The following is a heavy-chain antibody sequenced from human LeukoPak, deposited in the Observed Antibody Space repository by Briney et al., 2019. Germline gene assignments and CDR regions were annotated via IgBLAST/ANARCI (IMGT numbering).Heavy chain of an antibody. CDR1: GGSISSCY. J-gene: IGHJ4*02. D-gene: IGHD1-26*01. Sequence: SETLSLTCTVSGGSISSCYWGWIRQPPGKGLEWIGSIYYSGSTYYNPSLKSRVTISVDTSKSQFSLKLSSVTAADTAVYYCARHNQWDLHFDYWGQGTLVTVSS. V-gene: IGHV4-39*01. CDR2: IYYSGST. CDR3: ARHNQWDLHFDY.